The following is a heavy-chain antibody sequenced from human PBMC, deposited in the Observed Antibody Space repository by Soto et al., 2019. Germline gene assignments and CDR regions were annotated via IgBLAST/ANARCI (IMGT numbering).Heavy chain of an antibody. CDR3: ARDSTVTHKDAFDI. J-gene: IGHJ3*02. CDR2: ISYDGSNK. CDR1: GFTFSSYA. V-gene: IGHV3-30-3*01. D-gene: IGHD4-17*01. Sequence: GESLKISCAASGFTFSSYAMHWVRQAPGKGLEWVAVISYDGSNKYYADSVKGRFTISRDNSKNTLYLQMNSLRAEDTAVYYCARDSTVTHKDAFDIWGQGTMVTVSS.